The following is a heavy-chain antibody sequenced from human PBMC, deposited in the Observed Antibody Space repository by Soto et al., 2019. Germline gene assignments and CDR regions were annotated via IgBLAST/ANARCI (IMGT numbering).Heavy chain of an antibody. J-gene: IGHJ6*02. CDR3: ASRGYSYGYVYYYYYGMDV. Sequence: LRLSCAASGFTFSSYAMHWVRQAPCKWLEWVAVISYDGSNKYYADSVKGRFTISSDNSKNTLYLQMNSLRAEDTAVYYCASRGYSYGYVYYYYYGMDVWGQGTTVTVSS. CDR2: ISYDGSNK. V-gene: IGHV3-30-3*01. D-gene: IGHD5-18*01. CDR1: GFTFSSYA.